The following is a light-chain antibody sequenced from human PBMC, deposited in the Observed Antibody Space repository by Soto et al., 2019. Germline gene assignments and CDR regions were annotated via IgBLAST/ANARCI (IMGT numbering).Light chain of an antibody. V-gene: IGKV3-11*01. Sequence: EIVLTQSPSTLSLSPRERATLTCRAGLSVSNNYLAWYQQKPGRAPRLLIYDASIMEADVPARFRGSGSGTDFTFTISSLEPEDFAIYYCQQRSTWPTFGGGTKV. J-gene: IGKJ4*01. CDR3: QQRSTWPT. CDR1: LSVSNNY. CDR2: DAS.